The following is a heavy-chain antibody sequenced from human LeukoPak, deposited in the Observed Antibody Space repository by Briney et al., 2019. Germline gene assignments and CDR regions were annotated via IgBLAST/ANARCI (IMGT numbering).Heavy chain of an antibody. CDR1: GYTFTGYY. CDR3: ARDQEAYGGIPDY. V-gene: IGHV1-2*02. CDR2: INPNSGGT. D-gene: IGHD4-23*01. Sequence: SVKVSCKASGYTFTGYYMHWVPDAPGQGLEWMVCINPNSGGTNYAQKFQGRVTMTRDTSISTAYMELSRLRSDDTAVYYCARDQEAYGGIPDYWGQGTLVTVSS. J-gene: IGHJ4*02.